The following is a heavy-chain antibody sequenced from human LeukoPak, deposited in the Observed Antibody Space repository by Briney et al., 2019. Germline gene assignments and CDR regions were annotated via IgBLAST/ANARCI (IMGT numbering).Heavy chain of an antibody. V-gene: IGHV3-48*04. CDR1: GFTFSSYG. J-gene: IGHJ4*02. CDR3: AKADGSGSYWAYYFDY. D-gene: IGHD3-10*01. Sequence: PGGSLRLSCAASGFTFSSYGMNWVRQAPGKGLEWVSYITSHSSTIYYADSVKGRFTISRDNAKNSLYLQMNSLRAEDTALYYCAKADGSGSYWAYYFDYWGQGTLVTVSS. CDR2: ITSHSSTI.